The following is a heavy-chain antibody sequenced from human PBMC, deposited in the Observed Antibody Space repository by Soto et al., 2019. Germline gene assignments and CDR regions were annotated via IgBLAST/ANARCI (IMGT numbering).Heavy chain of an antibody. D-gene: IGHD2-15*01. CDR1: GGSISSSSYY. V-gene: IGHV4-39*01. J-gene: IGHJ2*01. CDR3: ARQQDIVVVVAAPSWYFDL. Sequence: QLQLQESGPGLVKPSETLSLTCTVSGGSISSSSYYWGWIRQPPGKGLEWIGSIYYSGSTYYNPSLKSRVTISVDTSKHQPSRELSSVTAADTAVYYCARQQDIVVVVAAPSWYFDLWGRGTLVTVSS. CDR2: IYYSGST.